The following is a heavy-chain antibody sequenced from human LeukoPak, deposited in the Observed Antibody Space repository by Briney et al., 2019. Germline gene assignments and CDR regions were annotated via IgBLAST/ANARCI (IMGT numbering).Heavy chain of an antibody. V-gene: IGHV4-34*01. CDR3: ARESVSYSSSWYFDY. J-gene: IGHJ4*02. Sequence: SETLSLTCAVYGGSFSGYYWSWIRQPPGKGLEWIGEINHSGSTNYNPSLKSRVTISVDTSKNQFSLKLSSVTAAGTAVYYCARESVSYSSSWYFDYWGQGTLVTVSS. D-gene: IGHD6-13*01. CDR1: GGSFSGYY. CDR2: INHSGST.